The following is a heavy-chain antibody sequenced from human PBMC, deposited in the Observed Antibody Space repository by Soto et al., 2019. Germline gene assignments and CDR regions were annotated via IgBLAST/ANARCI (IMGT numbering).Heavy chain of an antibody. Sequence: ASVKVSCKVSGYTLTELSMHWVRQAPGKGLEWMGGFDPEDGETIYAQKFQGRVTMTEDTSTDTAYMELSSLRSDDTAVNYCATIAGIAAPNWFDPWGQGTLVNVSS. CDR3: ATIAGIAAPNWFDP. CDR1: GYTLTELS. J-gene: IGHJ5*02. V-gene: IGHV1-24*01. D-gene: IGHD6-13*01. CDR2: FDPEDGET.